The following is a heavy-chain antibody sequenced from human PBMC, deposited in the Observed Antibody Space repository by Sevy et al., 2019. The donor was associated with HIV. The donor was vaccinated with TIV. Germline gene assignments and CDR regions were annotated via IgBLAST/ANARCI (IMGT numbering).Heavy chain of an antibody. J-gene: IGHJ4*02. V-gene: IGHV3-23*01. D-gene: IGHD3-10*01. CDR2: ISGSGGST. Sequence: GGSLRLSCAASGFTFSSYAMSWVRQAPGKGLEWVSAISGSGGSTYYADSVKGRFTISRDNSKNTLYLQMNSLRAEDTAVYYCAKDNTLLLWFGELSGYFDYWGQGTVVTVSS. CDR1: GFTFSSYA. CDR3: AKDNTLLLWFGELSGYFDY.